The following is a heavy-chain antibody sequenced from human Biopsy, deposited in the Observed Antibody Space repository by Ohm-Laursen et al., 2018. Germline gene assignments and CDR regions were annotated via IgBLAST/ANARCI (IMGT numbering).Heavy chain of an antibody. D-gene: IGHD1-26*01. CDR3: ARDRREHYQFNH. J-gene: IGHJ4*02. CDR1: GFIFKSYG. CDR2: IWYDGSDQ. Sequence: SLRLSCTASGFIFKSYGMHWVRQAPGKGLEWVALIWYDGSDQYYADSVKGRFTISRDNSKNTVYLQMNSLRAEDTAVYYCARDRREHYQFNHWGQGTRVTVSS. V-gene: IGHV3-33*01.